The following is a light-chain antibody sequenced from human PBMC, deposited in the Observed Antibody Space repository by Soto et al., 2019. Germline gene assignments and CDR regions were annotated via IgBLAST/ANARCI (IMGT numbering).Light chain of an antibody. CDR3: SSYTISSSVV. CDR2: DVS. J-gene: IGLJ2*01. CDR1: SSDVGGYNY. Sequence: QLVLTQPASVSGSPGQSITISCTGTSSDVGGYNYVSWYQQHPGKAPKLMIYDVSNRPSGVSNRFSGSKSANTASLTVSGLQAEDEADYYCSSYTISSSVVFGGGTKLTVL. V-gene: IGLV2-14*01.